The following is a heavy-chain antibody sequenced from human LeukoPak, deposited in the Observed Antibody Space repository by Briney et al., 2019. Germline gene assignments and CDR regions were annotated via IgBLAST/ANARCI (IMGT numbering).Heavy chain of an antibody. CDR1: GGSISSYY. V-gene: IGHV4-4*09. D-gene: IGHD2-8*02. CDR3: ARTRGSSTDWFDP. J-gene: IGHJ5*02. Sequence: SKTLSLTCTVSGGSISSYYWNWIRQPPGKGLEWIGYIYTSGSTNYNPSLRSRVAISVDTSKNQFSLKVSSVTAADTAMYYCARTRGSSTDWFDPWGQGTLVTVSS. CDR2: IYTSGST.